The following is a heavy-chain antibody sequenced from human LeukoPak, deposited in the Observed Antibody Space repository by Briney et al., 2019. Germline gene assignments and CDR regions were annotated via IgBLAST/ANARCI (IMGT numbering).Heavy chain of an antibody. CDR1: VYTFTNYY. J-gene: IGHJ4*02. Sequence: ASVKVSCKASVYTFTNYYMHWVRQAPGQGLEWMGWINPNNDGTNYAAQKFQGRVTMTRDTSISTAYMELSSLTSDDTAVYYCARVFFYGGNSVPFDYWGQGTLVTVSS. CDR2: INPNNDGT. V-gene: IGHV1-2*02. CDR3: ARVFFYGGNSVPFDY. D-gene: IGHD4-23*01.